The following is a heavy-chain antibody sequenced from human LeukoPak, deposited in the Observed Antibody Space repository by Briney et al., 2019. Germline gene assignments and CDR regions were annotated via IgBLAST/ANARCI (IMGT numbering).Heavy chain of an antibody. CDR1: GFSFSTYA. Sequence: GGSLRLSCAASGFSFSTYAMNWVRQAPGKGLEWVSTISGGGGSTFYADSVKGRFTISRDNSKNTLYLQMNSLRAEDTAVYYCAKGRGWLQFFDYWGQGTLVTVSS. V-gene: IGHV3-23*01. CDR3: AKGRGWLQFFDY. J-gene: IGHJ4*02. D-gene: IGHD5-24*01. CDR2: ISGGGGST.